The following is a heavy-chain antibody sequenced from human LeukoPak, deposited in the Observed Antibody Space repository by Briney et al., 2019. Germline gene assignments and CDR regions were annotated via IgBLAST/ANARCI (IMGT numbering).Heavy chain of an antibody. CDR2: IIPIFGTA. CDR3: ARATIFGVVDYYYYYMDV. V-gene: IGHV1-69*13. D-gene: IGHD3-3*01. Sequence: SVKVSCKASGGTFSSYAISWVRQAPGQGLEWMGGIIPIFGTANYAQKFQGRVTITADESTSTAYMELSSLRSEDTAVYYCARATIFGVVDYYYYYMDVWGKGTTVTVSS. CDR1: GGTFSSYA. J-gene: IGHJ6*03.